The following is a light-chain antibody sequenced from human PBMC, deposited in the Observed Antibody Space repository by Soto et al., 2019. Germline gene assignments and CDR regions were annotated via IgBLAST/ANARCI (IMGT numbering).Light chain of an antibody. CDR1: QSVSSN. Sequence: EIVMTQSPATLSASPGQTATPSCRASQSVSSNLAWYQQKPGQAPRLLIYGASTRATGIPARFSGSQSGTEFTLTISSLLSEDFAVYSCQQYNNWPLTFGGGTKVDIK. CDR2: GAS. CDR3: QQYNNWPLT. V-gene: IGKV3-15*01. J-gene: IGKJ4*01.